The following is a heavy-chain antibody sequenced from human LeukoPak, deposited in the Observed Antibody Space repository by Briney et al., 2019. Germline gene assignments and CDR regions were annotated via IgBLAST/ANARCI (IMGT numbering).Heavy chain of an antibody. Sequence: PGGSLRLSCAGSGFTFGSYGMSWVRQAPGKGLEWVSAISGNGGSTFYADSVKGRFTISRDNSKNTLYLQMNSLRAEDTAVYYCAKCLDGYYYYGMDVRGQGTTVTVSS. CDR1: GFTFGSYG. CDR2: ISGNGGST. CDR3: AKCLDGYYYYGMDV. V-gene: IGHV3-23*01. J-gene: IGHJ6*02. D-gene: IGHD3/OR15-3a*01.